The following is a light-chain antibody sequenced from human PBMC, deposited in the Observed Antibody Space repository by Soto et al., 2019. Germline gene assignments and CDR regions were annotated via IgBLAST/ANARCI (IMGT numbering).Light chain of an antibody. Sequence: QSALTQPRSVSASPGQSVTISCTGTNSDVGGYNFVSWYQQLPGKAPKLMISAVSQRPSGVPDRFSGSKSGNTASLTISGLQADDEADYFCCSYTASDIWVFGGGTKLTVL. CDR3: CSYTASDIWV. V-gene: IGLV2-11*01. J-gene: IGLJ3*02. CDR2: AVS. CDR1: NSDVGGYNF.